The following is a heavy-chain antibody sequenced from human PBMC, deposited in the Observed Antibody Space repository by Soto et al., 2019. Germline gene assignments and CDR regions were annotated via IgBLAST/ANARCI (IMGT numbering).Heavy chain of an antibody. CDR3: AKVSRTKHLIVVVPAAMDV. D-gene: IGHD2-2*01. Sequence: GGSLRLSCAASGFTFSSYAMSWVRQAPGKGLEWVSAISGSGGSTYYADSVKGRFTISRDNSKNTLYLQMNSLRAEDTAVYYCAKVSRTKHLIVVVPAAMDVWGKGTTVTVSS. J-gene: IGHJ6*04. CDR1: GFTFSSYA. CDR2: ISGSGGST. V-gene: IGHV3-23*01.